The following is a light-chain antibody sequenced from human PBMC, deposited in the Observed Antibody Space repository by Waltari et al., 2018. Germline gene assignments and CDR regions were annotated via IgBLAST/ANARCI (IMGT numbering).Light chain of an antibody. J-gene: IGKJ2*03. CDR2: GAS. CDR1: QVVSSN. CDR3: HQYNNWPES. Sequence: EVVMTQSPAPLSVSPGARATLSCRASQVVSSNLAWYQQRPGQAPRLLIHGASTRATGIPARFSGSGSGTEFTLTITSLQSEDFAVYYCHQYNNWPESFGQGTKLEIK. V-gene: IGKV3-15*01.